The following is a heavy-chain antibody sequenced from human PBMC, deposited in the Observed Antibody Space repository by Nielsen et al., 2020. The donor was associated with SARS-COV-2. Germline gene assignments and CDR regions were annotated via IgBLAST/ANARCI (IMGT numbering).Heavy chain of an antibody. CDR2: IKQDGSEK. CDR3: AKRPMRDYYYYFDY. V-gene: IGHV3-7*01. Sequence: GSLRLSCAASGFTFSSYWMSWVRQAPGKGLEWVANIKQDGSEKYYVDSVKGRFTISRDNAKNSLYLQMNSLRAEDTAVYYCAKRPMRDYYYYFDYWGQGTLVTVSS. J-gene: IGHJ4*02. D-gene: IGHD1-26*01. CDR1: GFTFSSYW.